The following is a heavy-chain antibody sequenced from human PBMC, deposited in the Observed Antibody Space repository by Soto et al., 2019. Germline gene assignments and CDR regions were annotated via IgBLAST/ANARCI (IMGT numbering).Heavy chain of an antibody. Sequence: PGGSLRLSCAASGFTFRIYAMSWVRQAPGKGLEWVSTMSGGGDSYADSVKGRFTISRDNSKNTLYLEMNSLRAEDTATYYCAKGNDFWDYWGQGTLVTVSS. V-gene: IGHV3-23*01. CDR2: MSGGGD. CDR3: AKGNDFWDY. CDR1: GFTFRIYA. D-gene: IGHD3-3*01. J-gene: IGHJ4*02.